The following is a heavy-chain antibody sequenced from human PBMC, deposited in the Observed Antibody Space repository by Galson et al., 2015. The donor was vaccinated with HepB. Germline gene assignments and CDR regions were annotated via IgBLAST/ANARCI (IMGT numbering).Heavy chain of an antibody. CDR3: ARDSDNDFWSGYYRDYYYYYGMDV. Sequence: SVKVSCKASGYTFTSYGISWVRQAPGQGLEWMGWISAYNGNTNYAQKLQGRVTMTTDTSTSTAYMELRSLRSDDTAVYYCARDSDNDFWSGYYRDYYYYYGMDVWGQGTTVTVSS. V-gene: IGHV1-18*01. CDR2: ISAYNGNT. D-gene: IGHD3-3*01. CDR1: GYTFTSYG. J-gene: IGHJ6*02.